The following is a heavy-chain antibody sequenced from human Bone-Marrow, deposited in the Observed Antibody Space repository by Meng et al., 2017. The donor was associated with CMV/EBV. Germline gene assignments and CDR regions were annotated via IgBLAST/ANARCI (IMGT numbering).Heavy chain of an antibody. V-gene: IGHV3-74*01. Sequence: GEYLKISCAASGFTFSSYWMHWVRQAPGKGLVWVSRINSDGSSTSYADSVKGRFTISRDNAKNTLYLQMNSLRAEDTAVYYCARAQYSSSILMDVWGQGTTVTVSS. CDR3: ARAQYSSSILMDV. CDR2: INSDGSST. J-gene: IGHJ6*02. D-gene: IGHD6-6*01. CDR1: GFTFSSYW.